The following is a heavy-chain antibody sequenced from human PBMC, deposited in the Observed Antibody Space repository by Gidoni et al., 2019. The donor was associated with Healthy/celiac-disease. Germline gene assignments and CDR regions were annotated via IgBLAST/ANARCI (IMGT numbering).Heavy chain of an antibody. D-gene: IGHD3-3*01. V-gene: IGHV3-30*18. CDR2: ISYDGSNK. J-gene: IGHJ4*02. CDR3: AKERYYDFWSGYYNY. CDR1: GFTFSSYG. Sequence: QVQLVESGGGVVQPGRSLRLSCAASGFTFSSYGMHWVRQAPGKGLEWVAVISYDGSNKYYADSVKGRFTISRDNSKNTLYLQMNSLRAEDTAVYYCAKERYYDFWSGYYNYWGQGTLVTVSS.